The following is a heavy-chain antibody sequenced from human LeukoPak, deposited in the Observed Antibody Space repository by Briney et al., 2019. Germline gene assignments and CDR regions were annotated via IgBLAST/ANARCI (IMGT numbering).Heavy chain of an antibody. Sequence: GGSLRLSCAASGFTFSSYGMHWVRQALGKGLEWVAVISYDGSNKYYADSVKGRFTISRDNSKNTLYLQMNSLRAEDTAVYYCAKNGAALDYWGQGTLVTVSS. J-gene: IGHJ4*02. CDR2: ISYDGSNK. V-gene: IGHV3-30*18. CDR1: GFTFSSYG. D-gene: IGHD1-26*01. CDR3: AKNGAALDY.